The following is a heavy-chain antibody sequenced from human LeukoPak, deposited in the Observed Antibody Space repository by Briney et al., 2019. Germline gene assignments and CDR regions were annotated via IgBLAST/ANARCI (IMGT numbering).Heavy chain of an antibody. J-gene: IGHJ4*02. CDR1: GSIFSSYS. Sequence: GGCLRLSCAASGSIFSSYSQNWVRKAPGKGLEWLSYIRSSSGTIYYADSVKGRFTISRDNAKNSLYLQMNSLRDEDTAVYYCARGGSGSYYPDYWGQGTLVTVSS. CDR3: ARGGSGSYYPDY. D-gene: IGHD1-26*01. CDR2: IRSSSGTI. V-gene: IGHV3-48*02.